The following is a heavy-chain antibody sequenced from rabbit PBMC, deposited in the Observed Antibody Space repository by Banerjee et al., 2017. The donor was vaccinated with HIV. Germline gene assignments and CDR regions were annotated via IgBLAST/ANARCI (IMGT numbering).Heavy chain of an antibody. CDR2: IYNGDGST. D-gene: IGHD8-1*01. J-gene: IGHJ4*01. CDR1: GFSFNNKYV. Sequence: QEQLEESGGDLVKPEGSLTLTCTASGFSFNNKYVMCWVRQAPGKGLEWIACIYNGDGSTYYASWAKGRFTISKTSSTTVTLQMTSLTAADTATYFCARDLGGSSDLWGQGTLVTVS. CDR3: ARDLGGSSDL. V-gene: IGHV1S45*01.